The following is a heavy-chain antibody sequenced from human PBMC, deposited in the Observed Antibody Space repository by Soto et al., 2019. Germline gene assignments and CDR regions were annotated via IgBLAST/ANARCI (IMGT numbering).Heavy chain of an antibody. Sequence: QVQLVQSGAEVKQPGASVKVSCKASGYTFRYDDIIWVRQATGQGLEWMGWMNPNSGNTGYAHKFQGRITMTRNTSISPAYMEMNSLTSEHTSVYYCARVGARALRNLDYWGQGTRVTVSS. D-gene: IGHD3-16*01. V-gene: IGHV1-8*01. J-gene: IGHJ4*02. CDR1: GYTFRYDD. CDR2: MNPNSGNT. CDR3: ARVGARALRNLDY.